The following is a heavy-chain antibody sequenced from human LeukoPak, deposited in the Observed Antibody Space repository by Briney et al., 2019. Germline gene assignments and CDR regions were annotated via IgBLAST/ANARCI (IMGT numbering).Heavy chain of an antibody. V-gene: IGHV1-8*01. D-gene: IGHD3-22*01. CDR2: MNPNSGNT. CDR3: ARVGSYDSSGYYYRAFGY. CDR1: GYNFTSYD. Sequence: ASVKVSCTASGYNFTSYDINWVRQATGQGLEWMGWMNPNSGNTGYAQKFQGRVTMTRNTSISTAYMELSSLRSEDTAVYYCARVGSYDSSGYYYRAFGYWGQGTLVTVSS. J-gene: IGHJ4*02.